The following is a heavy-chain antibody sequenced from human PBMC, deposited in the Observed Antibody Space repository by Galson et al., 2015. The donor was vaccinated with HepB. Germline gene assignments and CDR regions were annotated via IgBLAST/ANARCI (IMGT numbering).Heavy chain of an antibody. J-gene: IGHJ6*02. CDR1: GFIFSSYE. V-gene: IGHV3-64D*06. CDR2: ISSNGGST. Sequence: SLRLSCAVSGFIFSSYEMNWVRQAPGKGLEYVSAISSNGGSTYYADSVKGRFTISRDNSKNTLYLQMSSLRAEDTAVYYCVKDFHSDFWSGYYGYYYGMDVWGQGTTVTVSS. CDR3: VKDFHSDFWSGYYGYYYGMDV. D-gene: IGHD3-3*01.